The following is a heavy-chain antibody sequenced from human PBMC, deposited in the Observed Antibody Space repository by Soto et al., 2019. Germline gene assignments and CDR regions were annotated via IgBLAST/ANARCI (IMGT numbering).Heavy chain of an antibody. CDR2: VSSRTTYI. Sequence: GPLRLTCAMTGSTSNNYGIHWVSHPPGTVLESVSSVSSRTTYIYYADSVKGRFTISRDNVKKSLHLQMNSLRVEDTAVYYCMRDPYSDGSIELNWFDPWGQGTLVTGSS. CDR3: MRDPYSDGSIELNWFDP. V-gene: IGHV3-21*01. J-gene: IGHJ5*02. D-gene: IGHD5-12*01. CDR1: GSTSNNYG.